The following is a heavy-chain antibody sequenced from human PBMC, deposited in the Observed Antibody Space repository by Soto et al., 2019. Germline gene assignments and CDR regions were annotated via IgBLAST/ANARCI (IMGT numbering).Heavy chain of an antibody. CDR1: GFTFSTFS. D-gene: IGHD2-21*01. J-gene: IGHJ4*02. CDR3: ARVPEGGAY. V-gene: IGHV3-30*03. CDR2: IAYDGNKK. Sequence: QVQLVEAGGGVVQPGRSLRLSCATSGFTFSTFSMHWVRQAPGKGLEWVAHIAYDGNKKDYADSVKGRFTNSRDNSDHKLSLKMNSQTSEDTGVYYCARVPEGGAYWGQGTLVTVPS.